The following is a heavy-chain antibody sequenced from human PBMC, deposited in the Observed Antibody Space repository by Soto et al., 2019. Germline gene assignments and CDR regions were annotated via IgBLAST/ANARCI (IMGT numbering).Heavy chain of an antibody. CDR1: GFTFSNAW. CDR2: IKSRTDGETT. J-gene: IGHJ3*02. CDR3: ATDDYYDGSGYEAFDI. V-gene: IGHV3-15*01. D-gene: IGHD3-22*01. Sequence: EVQLVESGGGLVKPGGSLKISCAASGFTFSNAWMNWVRQAPGKGLEWVGRIKSRTDGETTVYAAAVKDRFIISRDDLKEMVYLQMIRLNAEDTAVYYCATDDYYDGSGYEAFDIWGQGRMVTVSS.